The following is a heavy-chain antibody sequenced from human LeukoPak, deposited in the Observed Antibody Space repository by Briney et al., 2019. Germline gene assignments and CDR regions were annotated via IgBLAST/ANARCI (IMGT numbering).Heavy chain of an antibody. J-gene: IGHJ6*02. Sequence: GGSLRLSCAASGFTFSDYYMSWIRQAPGKGLEWVSYISSSGSTIYYADSVKGRFTISRDNAKNSLYLQMNSLRAEDTAVYYCARVSCSSTSCYLFYYGMDVWGQGTTVTVSS. D-gene: IGHD2-2*01. CDR2: ISSSGSTI. V-gene: IGHV3-11*01. CDR1: GFTFSDYY. CDR3: ARVSCSSTSCYLFYYGMDV.